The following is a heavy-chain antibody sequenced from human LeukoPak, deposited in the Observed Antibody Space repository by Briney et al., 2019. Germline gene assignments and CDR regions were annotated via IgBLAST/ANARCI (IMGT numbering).Heavy chain of an antibody. CDR2: ITGSGGST. D-gene: IGHD3-22*01. V-gene: IGHV3-23*01. J-gene: IGHJ3*01. Sequence: GGSLRLSCVASGFTFSSHDMTWVRQAPGKGLQWVSSITGSGGSTYFADPVKGRFTISRDISRNTVYLQMNSLRAEDTAVYYCARPYYFDSSGYYYSWGQGTMVTVSS. CDR3: ARPYYFDSSGYYYS. CDR1: GFTFSSHD.